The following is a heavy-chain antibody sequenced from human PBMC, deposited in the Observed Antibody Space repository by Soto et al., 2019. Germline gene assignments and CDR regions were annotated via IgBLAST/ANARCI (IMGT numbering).Heavy chain of an antibody. CDR2: IYYSGST. J-gene: IGHJ6*02. Sequence: QVQLQESGPGLVKPSQTLSLTCTVSGGSISSGGYYWSWIRQHPGKGLEWIGYIYYSGSTYYNPSLKSRVTVAVDTSKNQFSLKLSSVTAADTAVYYCARDVEQWPKYYGMDVWGHGTTVTVSS. CDR3: ARDVEQWPKYYGMDV. D-gene: IGHD6-19*01. CDR1: GGSISSGGYY. V-gene: IGHV4-31*03.